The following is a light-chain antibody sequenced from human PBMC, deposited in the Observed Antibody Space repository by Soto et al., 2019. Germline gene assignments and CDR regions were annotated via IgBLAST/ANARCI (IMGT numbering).Light chain of an antibody. CDR1: SDDVGGYNY. Sequence: QSALTQPASVSGSPGQSITISCTGTSDDVGGYNYVSWYQQHPGKAPKLMIFEVNNRPSGVSNRFSGSKSGNTASLTISGLQAEDEADYYCSLYTSSSTVAFGGGTKLTVL. CDR3: SLYTSSSTVA. CDR2: EVN. V-gene: IGLV2-14*01. J-gene: IGLJ2*01.